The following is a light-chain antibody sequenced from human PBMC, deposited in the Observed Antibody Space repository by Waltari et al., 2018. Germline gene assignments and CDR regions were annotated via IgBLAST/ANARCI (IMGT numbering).Light chain of an antibody. CDR1: QDINGA. CDR3: QQLNSYPVT. V-gene: IGKV1-16*01. J-gene: IGKJ2*01. Sequence: DIQLTQSPSSLSASVGDRVTINCRASQDINGALAWFQHQPGKAPKTLSYDISTRQSGVPSRFGGSGSGTDFTLTIDSLQPDDFATYYCQQLNSYPVTFGQGTKLEIK. CDR2: DIS.